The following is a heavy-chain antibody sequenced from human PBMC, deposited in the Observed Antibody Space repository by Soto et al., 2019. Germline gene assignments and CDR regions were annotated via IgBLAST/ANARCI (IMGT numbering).Heavy chain of an antibody. D-gene: IGHD3-16*01. CDR3: ARAWGLYFDY. CDR2: MYKTGST. V-gene: IGHV4-59*01. J-gene: IGHJ4*02. Sequence: SETLSLTCTVSGGSISGYYWSWIRQPPGKGLEWIGYMYKTGSTVYNPSFKSRVTISVDTSKNQFSLKLSSVTAADTAVYYCARAWGLYFDYWGQGTLVTVSS. CDR1: GGSISGYY.